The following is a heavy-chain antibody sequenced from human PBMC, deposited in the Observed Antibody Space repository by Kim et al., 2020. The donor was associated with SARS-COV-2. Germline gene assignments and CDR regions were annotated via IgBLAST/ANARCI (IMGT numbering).Heavy chain of an antibody. CDR2: HNCSGST. CDR1: GGSFSSSCYY. J-gene: IGHJ3*01. D-gene: IGHD2-15*01. Sequence: SETLSLTCAVSGGSFSSSCYYWGRHRPPKGMGLVGIGSHNCSGSTYSNPTIGSRVTVSVDTYKIQFYLRPGTVAAAATAEYSCGRRGVGWWVVDAFDV. CDR3: GRRGVGWWVVDAFDV. V-gene: IGHV4-39*01.